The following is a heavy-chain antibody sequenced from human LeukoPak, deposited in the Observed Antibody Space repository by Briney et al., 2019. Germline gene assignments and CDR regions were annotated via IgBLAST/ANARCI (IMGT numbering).Heavy chain of an antibody. Sequence: GRSLRLSCAASGFTFSSYGMHWVRQAPGKGLEWVAVISYDGSNKYYADSVKGRFTISRDNSKNTPYLQMNSLRAEDTAVYYCAKDVNAYYDFWSGTGGYFDYWGQGTLVTVSS. J-gene: IGHJ4*02. CDR2: ISYDGSNK. CDR1: GFTFSSYG. V-gene: IGHV3-30*18. CDR3: AKDVNAYYDFWSGTGGYFDY. D-gene: IGHD3-3*01.